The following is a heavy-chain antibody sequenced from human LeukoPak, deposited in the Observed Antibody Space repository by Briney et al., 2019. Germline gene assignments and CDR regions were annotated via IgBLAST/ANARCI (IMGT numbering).Heavy chain of an antibody. CDR1: GGSFSGYY. CDR3: ARGMILGNYYYYGMDV. D-gene: IGHD7-27*01. CDR2: INHSGST. V-gene: IGHV4-34*01. J-gene: IGHJ6*02. Sequence: SETLSLTCAVYGGSFSGYYWSLIRQPPGKGLEWIGEINHSGSTNYNPSLKSRVTISVDTSKNQFSLKLSSVTAADTAVYYCARGMILGNYYYYGMDVWGQGTAVTVSS.